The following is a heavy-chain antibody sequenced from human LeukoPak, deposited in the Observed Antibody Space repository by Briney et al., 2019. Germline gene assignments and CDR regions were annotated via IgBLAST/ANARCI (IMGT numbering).Heavy chain of an antibody. V-gene: IGHV4-59*08. CDR1: GGSISSYY. Sequence: SETLSLTRTVSGGSISSYYWSWIRQPPGKGLEWIGYIYYSGSTNYNPSLKSRVTISVDTSKNQFSLKLSSVTAADTAVYYCASTVRSGWYPPQLDYWGQGTLVTVSS. CDR3: ASTVRSGWYPPQLDY. J-gene: IGHJ4*02. CDR2: IYYSGST. D-gene: IGHD6-19*01.